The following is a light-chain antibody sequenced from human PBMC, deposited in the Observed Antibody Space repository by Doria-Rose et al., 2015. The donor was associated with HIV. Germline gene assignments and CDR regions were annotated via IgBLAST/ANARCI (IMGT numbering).Light chain of an antibody. J-gene: IGKJ1*01. Sequence: TQSPGTLPLSPGERATLSCRASQSFSSTYLAWYQQKPGQAPCLLIYDGSTRATGIPDRFSASGSGTDFTLTINRLEPEDFALYYCHQYGTSWTFGQGTKVEI. CDR2: DGS. V-gene: IGKV3-20*01. CDR3: HQYGTSWT. CDR1: QSFSSTY.